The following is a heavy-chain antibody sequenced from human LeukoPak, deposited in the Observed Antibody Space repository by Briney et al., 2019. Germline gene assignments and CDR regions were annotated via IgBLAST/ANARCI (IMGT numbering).Heavy chain of an antibody. J-gene: IGHJ1*01. CDR3: ARDSSELRSLIFH. Sequence: SVKVSCKASGGTFSSYAISWVRQSPGQGLEWMGGITPIFGTANYAQKFQGRVTITADESTSTAYMELSSLRSEDTAVYYCARDSSELRSLIFHWGQGTLVTVSS. D-gene: IGHD1-14*01. CDR2: ITPIFGTA. CDR1: GGTFSSYA. V-gene: IGHV1-69*13.